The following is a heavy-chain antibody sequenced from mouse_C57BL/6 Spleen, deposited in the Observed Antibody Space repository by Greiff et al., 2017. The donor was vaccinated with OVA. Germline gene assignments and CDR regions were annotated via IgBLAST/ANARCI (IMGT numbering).Heavy chain of an antibody. V-gene: IGHV1-64*01. Sequence: QVQLQQPGAELVKPGASVKLSCKASGYTFTSYWMHWVKQRPGQGLEWIGMIHPNSGSTNYNEKFKSKATLTVDKSSSTAYMQLSSLTSEDSAVYYCARVPGRDYAMDYWGQGTSVTVSS. D-gene: IGHD5-1*01. CDR2: IHPNSGST. J-gene: IGHJ4*01. CDR1: GYTFTSYW. CDR3: ARVPGRDYAMDY.